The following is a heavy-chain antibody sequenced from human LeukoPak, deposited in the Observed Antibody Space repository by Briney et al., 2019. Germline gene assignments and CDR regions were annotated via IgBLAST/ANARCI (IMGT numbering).Heavy chain of an antibody. CDR3: ARAGTVEMTPLDY. CDR1: GYTFAGYY. Sequence: ASVKVSCKASGYTFAGYYMHWVRQAPGQGLEWMGWINPNSGGTNYAQKFQGWVTMTRDTSISTAYMELSRLRSDDTAVYYCARAGTVEMTPLDYWGQGTLVTVSS. CDR2: INPNSGGT. V-gene: IGHV1-2*04. J-gene: IGHJ4*02. D-gene: IGHD5-24*01.